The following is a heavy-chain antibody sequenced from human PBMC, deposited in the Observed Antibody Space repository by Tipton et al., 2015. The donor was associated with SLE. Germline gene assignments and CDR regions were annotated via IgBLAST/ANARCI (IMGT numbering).Heavy chain of an antibody. V-gene: IGHV4-59*01. CDR2: IYYSGST. Sequence: LRLSCTVSGGSISSYYWSWIRQPPGKGLEWIGYIYYSGSTNYNLSLKSRVTISVDTSKNQFSLKLSSVTAADTGVYYCARWAGPTVNFDYWGQGTLVTVSS. D-gene: IGHD4-11*01. J-gene: IGHJ4*02. CDR3: ARWAGPTVNFDY. CDR1: GGSISSYY.